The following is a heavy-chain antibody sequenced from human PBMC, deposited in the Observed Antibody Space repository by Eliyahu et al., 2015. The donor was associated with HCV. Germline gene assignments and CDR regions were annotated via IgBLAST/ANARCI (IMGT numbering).Heavy chain of an antibody. V-gene: IGHV3-15*01. J-gene: IGHJ6*02. CDR1: GFPFSXAW. Sequence: EVQLVESGGGLVKPGGSLRLSCAASGFPFSXAWXSWVRXAPGKGLEWVGRIKSKTDGGTTDYAAPVKGRFTISRDDSKNTLYLQMNSLKTEDTAVYYCTTAPIVVVPAAPAANYYYYGMDVWGQGTTVTVSS. D-gene: IGHD2-2*01. CDR3: TTAPIVVVPAAPAANYYYYGMDV. CDR2: IKSKTDGGTT.